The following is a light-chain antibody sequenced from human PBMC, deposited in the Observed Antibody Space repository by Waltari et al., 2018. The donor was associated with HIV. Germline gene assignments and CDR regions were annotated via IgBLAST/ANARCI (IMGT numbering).Light chain of an antibody. Sequence: DIVMTQSPDPLAVSLGERAAIHFKSSRRVLDSRTNKNCLAWYQQKPGQAPQLLIYRAYTRESGVPDRFSGSGSGTDFTLTISSLQAEDVAVYYCQQYLSSPLSFGQGTKVEIK. CDR2: RAY. CDR3: QQYLSSPLS. CDR1: RRVLDSRTNKNC. J-gene: IGKJ2*03. V-gene: IGKV4-1*01.